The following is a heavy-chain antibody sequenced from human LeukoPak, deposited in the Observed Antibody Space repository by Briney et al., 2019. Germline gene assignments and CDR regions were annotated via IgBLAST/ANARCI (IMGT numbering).Heavy chain of an antibody. CDR1: GGTFSSYA. J-gene: IGHJ4*02. D-gene: IGHD3-10*01. V-gene: IGHV1-69*05. CDR3: ARDPVGISRGGYFDY. CDR2: IIPIFGTA. Sequence: ASVKVSCKASGGTFSSYAISWVRQAPGQGLEWMGGIIPIFGTANYAQKFQGRVTITTDESTSTAYMELSSLRSEDTAVYYCARDPVGISRGGYFDYWGQGTLVTVPS.